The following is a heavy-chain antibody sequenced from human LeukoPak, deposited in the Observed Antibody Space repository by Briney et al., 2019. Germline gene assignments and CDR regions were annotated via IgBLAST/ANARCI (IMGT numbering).Heavy chain of an antibody. CDR3: AKLRAQVYSSSQN. CDR1: GFTFSSYG. D-gene: IGHD6-6*01. V-gene: IGHV3-23*01. J-gene: IGHJ4*02. CDR2: IPGSGGST. Sequence: GGSLRLSCAASGFTFSSYGMSWVRQAPGKGLEWLSAIPGSGGSTYYADSVEGRFTISRDNSKNTLYLQMDSLRADDTAVYYCAKLRAQVYSSSQNWGQGTLVTVSS.